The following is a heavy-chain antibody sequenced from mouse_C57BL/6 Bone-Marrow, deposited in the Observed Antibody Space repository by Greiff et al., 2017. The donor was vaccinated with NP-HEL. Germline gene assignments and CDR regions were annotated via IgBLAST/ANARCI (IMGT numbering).Heavy chain of an antibody. CDR1: GYTFPDYY. D-gene: IGHD2-4*01. V-gene: IGHV1-19*01. J-gene: IGHJ4*01. CDR2: INPYNGGT. Sequence: EVQLQESGPVLVKPGASVKMSCKASGYTFPDYYMNWVKQSHGKSLEWIGVINPYNGGTSYNQKFKGKATLTVDKSSSTAYMELNSLTSEDSAVYYCARKGNSIYYDYDGRFYAMDYWGQGTSVTVSS. CDR3: ARKGNSIYYDYDGRFYAMDY.